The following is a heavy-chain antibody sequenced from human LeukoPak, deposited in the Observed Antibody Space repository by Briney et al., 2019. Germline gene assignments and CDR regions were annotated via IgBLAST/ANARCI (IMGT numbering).Heavy chain of an antibody. Sequence: GGSLRLSCAASGFTFRNHWMHWVRQAPGKGLVWVARIDNDGSDTSYADSVKGRFTISRDNAKNALYLQMNSLRAEDTAVYYCVRDPPGLGIDYWGQGSLVTVSS. D-gene: IGHD6-19*01. CDR1: GFTFRNHW. CDR2: IDNDGSDT. V-gene: IGHV3-74*01. J-gene: IGHJ4*02. CDR3: VRDPPGLGIDY.